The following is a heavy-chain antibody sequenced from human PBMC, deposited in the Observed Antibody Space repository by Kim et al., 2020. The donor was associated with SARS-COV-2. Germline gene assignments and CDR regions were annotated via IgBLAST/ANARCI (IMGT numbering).Heavy chain of an antibody. CDR1: GGSISSYY. CDR2: IYYSGST. CDR3: ARHLYYYDSSGYRNWFDP. D-gene: IGHD3-22*01. J-gene: IGHJ5*02. Sequence: SETLSLTCTVSGGSISSYYWSWIRQPPGKGLEWIGYIYYSGSTNYNPSLKSRVTISVDTSKNQFSLKLSSVTAADTAVYYCARHLYYYDSSGYRNWFDPWGQGTLVTVSS. V-gene: IGHV4-59*13.